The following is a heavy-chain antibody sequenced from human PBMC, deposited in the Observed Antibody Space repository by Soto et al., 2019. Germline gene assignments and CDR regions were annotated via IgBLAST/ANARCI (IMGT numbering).Heavy chain of an antibody. CDR3: ARSEDFGVGPGY. Sequence: QVQLGQSGAEVKKPGSSVKVSCKASEAPSSSNAISWLRQAPGQGLEWMGGIIPIFGTANYAQKFQGRVTITADESTSTAYMELSSLRSEDTAVYYCARSEDFGVGPGYWGQGTLVTVSS. CDR2: IIPIFGTA. D-gene: IGHD3-3*01. CDR1: EAPSSSNA. V-gene: IGHV1-69*01. J-gene: IGHJ4*02.